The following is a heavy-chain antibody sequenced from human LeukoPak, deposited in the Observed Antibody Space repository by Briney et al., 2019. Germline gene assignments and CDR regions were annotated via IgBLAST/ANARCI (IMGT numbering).Heavy chain of an antibody. V-gene: IGHV1-8*02. CDR1: GYTFTSYG. J-gene: IGHJ6*02. CDR2: MNPNSGNT. D-gene: IGHD6-13*01. Sequence: ASVKVSCKASGYTFTSYGINWVRQATGQGLEWMGWMNPNSGNTGYAQKFQGRVTMTRNTSISTAYMELSSLRSEDTAVYYCARLDSSSWDPLYYYYYGMDVWGQGTTVTVSS. CDR3: ARLDSSSWDPLYYYYYGMDV.